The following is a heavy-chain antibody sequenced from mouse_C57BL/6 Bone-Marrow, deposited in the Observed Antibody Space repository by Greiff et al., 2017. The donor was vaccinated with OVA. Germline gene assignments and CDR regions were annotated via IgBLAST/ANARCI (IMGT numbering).Heavy chain of an antibody. CDR1: GYTFTRYD. CDR2: IYPRDGST. D-gene: IGHD1-1*01. CDR3: AREDTTVVARGDFDY. J-gene: IGHJ2*01. V-gene: IGHV1-85*01. Sequence: VQLQQSGPELVKPGASVKLSCKASGYTFTRYDINWVKQRPGQGLEWIGWIYPRDGSTKYNEKFKGKATLTVDTSSSTAYMELHSLTSEDSAVYFCAREDTTVVARGDFDYWGQGTTLIVSS.